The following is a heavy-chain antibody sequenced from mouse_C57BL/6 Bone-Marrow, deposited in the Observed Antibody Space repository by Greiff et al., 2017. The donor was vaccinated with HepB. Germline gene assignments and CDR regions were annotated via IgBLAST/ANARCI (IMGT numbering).Heavy chain of an antibody. V-gene: IGHV1-69*01. CDR1: GYTFTSYW. D-gene: IGHD1-1*01. Sequence: QVQLQQPGAELVMPGASVKLSCKASGYTFTSYWMHWVKQRPGQGLEWIGEIDPSDSYTNYNQKFKGKSTLTVDKSSSTAYMQLSSLTSEDSAVYYCARPLYGSSYDYAMDYWGQGTSVTVSS. J-gene: IGHJ4*01. CDR3: ARPLYGSSYDYAMDY. CDR2: IDPSDSYT.